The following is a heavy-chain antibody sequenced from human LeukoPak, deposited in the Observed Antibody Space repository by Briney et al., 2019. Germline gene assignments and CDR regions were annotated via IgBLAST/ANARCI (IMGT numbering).Heavy chain of an antibody. Sequence: GGSLRLSCAASGFTFSSYAMHWVRQAPGKGLEWVAVISYDGSNKYYADSVKGRFTISRDNSKNTLYLQMNSLRAEDTAVYYCARDVARLLQFIAAAGINYWGQGTLVTVSS. CDR1: GFTFSSYA. CDR2: ISYDGSNK. D-gene: IGHD6-13*01. J-gene: IGHJ4*02. CDR3: ARDVARLLQFIAAAGINY. V-gene: IGHV3-30-3*01.